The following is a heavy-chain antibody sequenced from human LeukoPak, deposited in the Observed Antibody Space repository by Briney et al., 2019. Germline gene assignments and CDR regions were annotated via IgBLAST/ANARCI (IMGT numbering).Heavy chain of an antibody. CDR2: IAHHGSNN. V-gene: IGHV3-30*02. CDR3: AKDGSWSCTD. CDR1: GFTFSRYV. Sequence: QPGGSLRLSCAASGFTFSRYVMHWVRQGPGKGLEWVAYIAHHGSNNYYADSVKGRFSISRDNSKRTLYLQMNSLRADDTAVYYCAKDGSWSCTDWGQGTLVTVSS. J-gene: IGHJ4*02. D-gene: IGHD2-8*02.